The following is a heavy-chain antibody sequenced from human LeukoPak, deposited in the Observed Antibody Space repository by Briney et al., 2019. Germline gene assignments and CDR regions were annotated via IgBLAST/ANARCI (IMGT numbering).Heavy chain of an antibody. J-gene: IGHJ5*02. CDR1: GYTFTSYG. CDR2: INPNSGGT. V-gene: IGHV1-2*06. CDR3: ARAPNRYCSSTSCYSWFDP. Sequence: ASVKVSCKASGYTFTSYGISWVRQAPGQGLEWMGRINPNSGGTNYAQKFQGRVTMTRDTSISTAYMELSRLRSDDTAVYYCARAPNRYCSSTSCYSWFDPWGQGTLVTVSS. D-gene: IGHD2-2*01.